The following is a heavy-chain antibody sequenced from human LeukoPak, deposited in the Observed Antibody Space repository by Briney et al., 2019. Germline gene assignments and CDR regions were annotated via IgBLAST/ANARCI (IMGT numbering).Heavy chain of an antibody. CDR2: ISWDGGST. J-gene: IGHJ3*02. Sequence: GGSLRLSCAASGFTFDDYTMHWVRQAPGKGLEWVSLISWDGGSTNYADSVKGRFTISRDNAKNSLYLQMNSLRAEDTAVYYCARSIAAAGAFDIWGQGTMVTVSS. CDR1: GFTFDDYT. CDR3: ARSIAAAGAFDI. D-gene: IGHD6-13*01. V-gene: IGHV3-43*01.